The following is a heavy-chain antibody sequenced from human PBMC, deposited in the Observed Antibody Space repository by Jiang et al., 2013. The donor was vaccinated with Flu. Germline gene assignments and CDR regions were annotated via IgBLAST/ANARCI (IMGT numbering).Heavy chain of an antibody. D-gene: IGHD4-17*01. CDR3: ARAVLDGDYETKDAFDI. V-gene: IGHV4-61*02. CDR1: GGSISSGSYY. CDR2: IYTSGST. Sequence: KPSQTLSLTCTVSGGSISSGSYYWSWIRQPAGKGLEWIGRIYTSGSTNYNPSLKSRVTISVDTSKNQFSLKLSSVTATDTAVYYCARAVLDGDYETKDAFDIWGQGTMVTVSS. J-gene: IGHJ3*02.